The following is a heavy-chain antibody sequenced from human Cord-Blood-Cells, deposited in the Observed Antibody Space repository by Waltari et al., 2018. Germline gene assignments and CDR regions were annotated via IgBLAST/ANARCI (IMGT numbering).Heavy chain of an antibody. CDR1: GGTFSSYA. CDR2: IIPIFGTA. J-gene: IGHJ4*02. D-gene: IGHD3-10*01. V-gene: IGHV1-69*01. Sequence: QVQLVQSGAEVKKPGSSVTVSCKASGGTFSSYAISWVRQAPGQGLEWMGGIIPIFGTANYAQKFQGRVTITADESTSTAYMELSSLRSEDTAVYYCARDQGGYYYGSGSGTFDYWGQGTLVTVSS. CDR3: ARDQGGYYYGSGSGTFDY.